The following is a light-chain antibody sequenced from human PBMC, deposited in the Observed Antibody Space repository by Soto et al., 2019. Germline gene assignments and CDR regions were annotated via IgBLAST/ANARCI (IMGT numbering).Light chain of an antibody. CDR2: DNN. CDR3: GTWDSSLSAGV. V-gene: IGLV1-51*01. CDR1: SSNIGHNY. J-gene: IGLJ3*02. Sequence: QSALTQPPSVSTAPGQKVTISCSGSSSNIGHNYVSWYQQLPGTAPKLLIYDNNKRPSGIPDRFSGSKSGTSATLGITGLQTGDEAGYYCGTWDSSLSAGVFGGGTKLTVL.